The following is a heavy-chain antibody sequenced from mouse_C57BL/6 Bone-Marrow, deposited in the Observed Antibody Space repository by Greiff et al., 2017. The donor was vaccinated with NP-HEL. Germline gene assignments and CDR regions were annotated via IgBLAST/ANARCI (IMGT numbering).Heavy chain of an antibody. D-gene: IGHD1-1*01. Sequence: QVQLQQSGPELVKPGASVKISCKASGYAFSSSWMNWVKQRTGKGLEWIGRIYPGDGDTNYNGKFKGKATLTADKSSSTAYMQLSSLTSEDSAVYFCARITTNVWGTGTTVTVSS. CDR1: GYAFSSSW. J-gene: IGHJ1*03. CDR2: IYPGDGDT. CDR3: ARITTNV. V-gene: IGHV1-82*01.